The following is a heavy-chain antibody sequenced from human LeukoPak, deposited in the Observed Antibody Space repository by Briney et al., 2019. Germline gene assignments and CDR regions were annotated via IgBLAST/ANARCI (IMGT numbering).Heavy chain of an antibody. Sequence: PGRSLRLSCAASGFTFNDYAMHWVRQVPGKGLEWVSGISWDSKSIGYADSVKGRFTISRDNAKNFLYLQMNSLRAEDTALYYCAKDVIGLYYMGVWGKGTTVTVSS. CDR3: AKDVIGLYYMGV. CDR1: GFTFNDYA. CDR2: ISWDSKSI. V-gene: IGHV3-9*01. D-gene: IGHD3/OR15-3a*01. J-gene: IGHJ6*03.